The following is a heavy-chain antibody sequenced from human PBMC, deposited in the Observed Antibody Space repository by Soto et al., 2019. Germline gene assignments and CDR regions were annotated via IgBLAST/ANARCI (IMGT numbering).Heavy chain of an antibody. CDR1: GFTFSSYS. D-gene: IGHD2-15*01. CDR2: ISSSSSYI. V-gene: IGHV3-21*01. Sequence: GGSLRLSCAASGFTFSSYSMNWVRQAPGKGLEWVSSISSSSSYIYYADSVKGRFTISRDNAKNSLYLQMNSLRAEDTAVYYCARTIYCSGGSCYSGAFDIWGQGTMVTVSS. CDR3: ARTIYCSGGSCYSGAFDI. J-gene: IGHJ3*02.